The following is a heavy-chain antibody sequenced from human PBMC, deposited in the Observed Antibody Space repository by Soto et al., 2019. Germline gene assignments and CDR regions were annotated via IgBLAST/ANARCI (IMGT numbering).Heavy chain of an antibody. V-gene: IGHV3-23*01. J-gene: IGHJ6*03. Sequence: EVQLLESGGGLVQPGGSLRLSCAASGFTFSSYAMSWVRQAPGKGLEWVSAISGSGGSTYYADSVKGRFTISRDNSKNTLYLQMNSLRAEDTAVYYCAKSEEEGDYYYYYYMDVWGTGTTVTVSS. D-gene: IGHD3-16*01. CDR2: ISGSGGST. CDR3: AKSEEEGDYYYYYYMDV. CDR1: GFTFSSYA.